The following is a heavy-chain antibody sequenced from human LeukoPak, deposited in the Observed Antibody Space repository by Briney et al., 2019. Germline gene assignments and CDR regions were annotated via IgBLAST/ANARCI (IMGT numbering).Heavy chain of an antibody. D-gene: IGHD2-15*01. CDR1: GFTFNNFG. CDR2: IGYDESKK. Sequence: GGSLRLSCEASGFTFNNFGMHWVRQAPGKGLEWVAFIGYDESKKYYAESVKGRFTISRDDSKNTLYLQMNSLKPDDSAVYYCVKDLGSAITSALALDVWGQGTTVTVSS. CDR3: VKDLGSAITSALALDV. V-gene: IGHV3-30*02. J-gene: IGHJ6*02.